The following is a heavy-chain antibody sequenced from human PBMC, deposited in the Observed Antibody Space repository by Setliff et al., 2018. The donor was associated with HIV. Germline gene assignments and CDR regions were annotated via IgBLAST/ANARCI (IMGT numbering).Heavy chain of an antibody. CDR1: GFNINTYW. D-gene: IGHD2-8*01. V-gene: IGHV3-7*03. CDR2: IKEDGSVK. CDR3: VRDRPNWYANSGIIDQ. J-gene: IGHJ4*02. Sequence: GGSLRLSCAASGFNINTYWMGWVRQGPGKGLEWVANIKEDGSVKNYVDSARGRFIISRDNAEKSLFLHMSSLRADDSAVYYCVRDRPNWYANSGIIDQWGQGTLVTAPQ.